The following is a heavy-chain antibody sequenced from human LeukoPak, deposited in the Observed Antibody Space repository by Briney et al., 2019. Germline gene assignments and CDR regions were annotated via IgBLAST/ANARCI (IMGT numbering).Heavy chain of an antibody. CDR1: GYTFTSYY. J-gene: IGHJ4*02. CDR2: INPSGGST. CDR3: ARDSTVEYYDSSGYFDY. D-gene: IGHD3-22*01. V-gene: IGHV1-46*01. Sequence: ASVKASCKASGYTFTSYYMHWVRQAPGQGLEWMGIINPSGGSTSYAQKFQGRVTMTRDTSTSTVYMELSSLRSEDTAVYYCARDSTVEYYDSSGYFDYWGQGTLVTVSS.